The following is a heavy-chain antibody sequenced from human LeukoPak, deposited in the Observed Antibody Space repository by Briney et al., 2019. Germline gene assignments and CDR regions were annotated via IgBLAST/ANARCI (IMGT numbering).Heavy chain of an antibody. CDR1: GGSFSGYY. J-gene: IGHJ4*02. CDR3: ARDGRSYFDY. V-gene: IGHV4-34*01. Sequence: SETLTLTCAVDGGSFSGYYWSWIRQPPGKGLEWIGGINHSGSTNYNPSLKSRVTISVDTSKNQFSLKLSSVTAADTAVYYCARDGRSYFDYWGQGTLVTVSS. CDR2: INHSGST. D-gene: IGHD5-24*01.